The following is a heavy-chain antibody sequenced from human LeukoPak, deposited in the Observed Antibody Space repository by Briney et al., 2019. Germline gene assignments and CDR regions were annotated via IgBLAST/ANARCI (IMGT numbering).Heavy chain of an antibody. V-gene: IGHV3-21*01. Sequence: GGSLRLSCAAFGFTFSDYSMNWVRQAPGQGLKWVSSISSRSTYTYYADSVRGRFTISRDSAKNSLFLQMDSLRVEDTAVYYCARAHIQDYTIVGLVDHWGQGTLVTVSS. CDR1: GFTFSDYS. J-gene: IGHJ5*02. CDR2: ISSRSTYT. D-gene: IGHD1-26*01. CDR3: ARAHIQDYTIVGLVDH.